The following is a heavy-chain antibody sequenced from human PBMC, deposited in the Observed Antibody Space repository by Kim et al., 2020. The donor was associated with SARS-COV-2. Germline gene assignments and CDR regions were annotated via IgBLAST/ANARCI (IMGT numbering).Heavy chain of an antibody. D-gene: IGHD2-2*01. CDR3: ARDKCSSTSCYGDDYSGMDV. CDR1: GFTFSSYA. V-gene: IGHV3-30*04. CDR2: ISYDGSNK. J-gene: IGHJ6*02. Sequence: GGSLRLSCAASGFTFSSYAMHWVRQAPGKGLEWVAVISYDGSNKYYADSVKGRFTISRDNSKNTLYLQMNSLRAEDTAVYYCARDKCSSTSCYGDDYSGMDVWGQGTTVTVSS.